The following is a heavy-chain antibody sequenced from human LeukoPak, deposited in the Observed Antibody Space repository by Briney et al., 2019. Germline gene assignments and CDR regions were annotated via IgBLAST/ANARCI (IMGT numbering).Heavy chain of an antibody. J-gene: IGHJ4*02. D-gene: IGHD3-9*01. CDR2: INPNSGGT. CDR3: ARARFDWSNPTDY. Sequence: ASVKVSCKASGYTFTGYYMHWVRQAPGQGLEWMGWINPNSGGTNYAQKFQGRVTMTRDTSISTAYMELSRLRSDDTAVYYCARARFDWSNPTDYWGQGTLVTVSS. CDR1: GYTFTGYY. V-gene: IGHV1-2*02.